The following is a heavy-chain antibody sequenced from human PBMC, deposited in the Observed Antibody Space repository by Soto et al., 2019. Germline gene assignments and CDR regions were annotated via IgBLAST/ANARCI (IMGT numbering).Heavy chain of an antibody. CDR2: IRGETNGATA. CDR3: TRYYYESSRYYVY. D-gene: IGHD3-22*01. CDR1: GFNFANYA. J-gene: IGHJ4*02. Sequence: RGLSCTGSGFNFANYALTWVRQAPGKGLEWVGFIRGETNGATADYAASLKGRITISRDDSKSIAYLEINSLQTEDTAVYYCTRYYYESSRYYVYWVQGTLVTVSS. V-gene: IGHV3-49*02.